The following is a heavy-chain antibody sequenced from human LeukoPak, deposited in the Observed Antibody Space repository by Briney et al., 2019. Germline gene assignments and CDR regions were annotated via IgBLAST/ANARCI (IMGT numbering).Heavy chain of an antibody. CDR1: GFTFHDYA. J-gene: IGHJ6*02. CDR3: AKDREYSSSYGMDV. D-gene: IGHD6-6*01. V-gene: IGHV3-9*01. CDR2: ISWNSGSI. Sequence: GRSLRLSCAASGFTFHDYAMHWVRQAPGKGLEWVSGISWNSGSIGYADSVKGRFNISRDNAKNSLYLQMNSLRPEDTALYYCAKDREYSSSYGMDVWGQGTTVTVSS.